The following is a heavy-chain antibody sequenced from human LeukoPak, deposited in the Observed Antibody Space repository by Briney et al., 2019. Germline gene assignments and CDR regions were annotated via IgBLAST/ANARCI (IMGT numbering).Heavy chain of an antibody. J-gene: IGHJ6*03. CDR3: ARGRHLYSYAYDYYMDV. D-gene: IGHD5-18*01. Sequence: GGSLRLSCAASGFTFSSYGMHWVRQAPGKGLEWVSSISSSSSYIYYADSVKGRFTISRGNAKNTLYLQVDSLRAEDTAVYYCARGRHLYSYAYDYYMDVWGKGTTVTISS. CDR1: GFTFSSYG. V-gene: IGHV3-21*01. CDR2: ISSSSSYI.